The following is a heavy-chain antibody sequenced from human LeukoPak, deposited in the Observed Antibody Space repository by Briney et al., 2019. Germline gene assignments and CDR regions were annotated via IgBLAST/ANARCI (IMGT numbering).Heavy chain of an antibody. J-gene: IGHJ4*02. D-gene: IGHD3-22*01. Sequence: ASVKVSCKAFGYTFTSYYIHWVRQAPGQGLEWMGWINPNSGGTNFAQKFRGRVSMTRDTSISTAYMELSRLRSDDTAVYYCARELGSGYYRYFDYWGQGTLVTVSS. CDR2: INPNSGGT. CDR3: ARELGSGYYRYFDY. V-gene: IGHV1-2*02. CDR1: GYTFTSYY.